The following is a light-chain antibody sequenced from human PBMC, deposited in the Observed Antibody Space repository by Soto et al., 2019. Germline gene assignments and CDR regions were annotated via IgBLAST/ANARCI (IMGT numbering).Light chain of an antibody. CDR3: CSYAGGVV. V-gene: IGLV2-23*01. J-gene: IGLJ2*01. CDR1: SSDVGSYNL. Sequence: QSALTQPASVSGSPGQSITISCTGTSSDVGSYNLVSWYQQHPGKAPKLMIYEGSKRPSGVSNRFSGSKSGNTASLTISGLQAEEEADYYCCSYAGGVVFGGGTKVTVL. CDR2: EGS.